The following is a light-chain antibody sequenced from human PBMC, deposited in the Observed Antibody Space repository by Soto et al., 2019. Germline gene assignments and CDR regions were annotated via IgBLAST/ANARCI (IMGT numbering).Light chain of an antibody. CDR1: QSISSY. J-gene: IGKJ1*01. Sequence: DIQMTQSPSSLTASVGDRVTITCRASQSISSYLNWYQQKPGKAPKVLIYAASSLQSGVPSRFSGRGSGTDFTLTISSLQPEDFATYYCQQSYSTPRTVGQGTKVEIK. CDR2: AAS. CDR3: QQSYSTPRT. V-gene: IGKV1-39*01.